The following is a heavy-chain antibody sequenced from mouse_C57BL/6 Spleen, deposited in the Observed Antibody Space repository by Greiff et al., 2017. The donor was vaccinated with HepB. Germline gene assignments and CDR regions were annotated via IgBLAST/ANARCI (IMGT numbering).Heavy chain of an antibody. CDR2: IRNKANGYTT. CDR1: GFTFTDYY. Sequence: EVKLVESGGGLVQPGGSLSLSCAASGFTFTDYYMSWVRQPPGKALEWLGFIRNKANGYTTEYSASVKGRFTISRDNSPSILYLQMNALRAEDSPSNYCASYPFYSNYNYYAMDYWGQGTSVTVSS. D-gene: IGHD2-5*01. CDR3: ASYPFYSNYNYYAMDY. V-gene: IGHV7-3*01. J-gene: IGHJ4*01.